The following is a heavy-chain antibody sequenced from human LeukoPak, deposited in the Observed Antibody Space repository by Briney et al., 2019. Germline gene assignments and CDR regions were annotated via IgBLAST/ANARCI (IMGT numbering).Heavy chain of an antibody. CDR2: IYHSGST. J-gene: IGHJ4*02. Sequence: SQTLSLTCAVSGGSISSGGYSWSWIRQPPGKGLEWIGYIYHSGSTYYNPSLKSRVTISVDTFKNQLFLKLRSVTTADTAVYYCATNSSWFDYWGQGTLVTVSS. CDR3: ATNSSWFDY. V-gene: IGHV4-30-2*02. CDR1: GGSISSGGYS. D-gene: IGHD6-13*01.